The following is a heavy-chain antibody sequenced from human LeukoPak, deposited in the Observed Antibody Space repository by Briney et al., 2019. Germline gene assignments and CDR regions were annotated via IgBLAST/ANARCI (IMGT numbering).Heavy chain of an antibody. D-gene: IGHD5-12*01. CDR2: VYHSGST. Sequence: SGTLSLACAVSGGSISSSAWWSWVRQPPGKGLEWIGEVYHSGSTNYNSFLKSRVTISVDKSKNQFSLKLTSATAADTAVYYCARHSHGYDSEFGYWGQGTLVTVSS. CDR1: GGSISSSAW. CDR3: ARHSHGYDSEFGY. J-gene: IGHJ4*02. V-gene: IGHV4-4*02.